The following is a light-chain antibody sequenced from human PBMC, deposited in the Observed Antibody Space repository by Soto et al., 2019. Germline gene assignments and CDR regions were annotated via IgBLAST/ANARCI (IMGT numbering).Light chain of an antibody. CDR1: KLGGKY. CDR3: QAWDNSVV. J-gene: IGLJ7*01. Sequence: SYELTQPPSVSVSPGQTASMTCSGDKLGGKYVCWYQQKPGQSPVLVIYDDSKRPSGIPERFSGSNSGNTATLTISGTQAMDEADYYCQAWDNSVVFGGRTQLTVL. CDR2: DDS. V-gene: IGLV3-1*01.